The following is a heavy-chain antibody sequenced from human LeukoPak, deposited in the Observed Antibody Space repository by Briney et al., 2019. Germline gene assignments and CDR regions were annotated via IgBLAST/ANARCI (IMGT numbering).Heavy chain of an antibody. CDR1: GGSISTYY. D-gene: IGHD6-13*01. J-gene: IGHJ5*02. CDR3: ARHLERSGLTSSWYGRFDP. CDR2: IHYTGST. Sequence: PSETLSLTCTVSGGSISTYYWSWIRQPPGKGLEWIGYIHYTGSTNYNPSLKSRVTISVDSSRNQFPLKLNSVTAADTAVYYCARHLERSGLTSSWYGRFDPWGQGTLVTVSS. V-gene: IGHV4-59*08.